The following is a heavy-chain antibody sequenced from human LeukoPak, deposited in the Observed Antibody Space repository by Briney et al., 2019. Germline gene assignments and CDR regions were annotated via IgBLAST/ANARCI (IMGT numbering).Heavy chain of an antibody. D-gene: IGHD2-2*01. Sequence: ASVKVSCQASGHTFTDYYMHWVRQAPGRGLEGMGWIHPKSGDTKYAQIFQGRVTVPRDTSISTAYMELTSLRSDDTAVYYCASYASGYNWLKVWGQGTPVTVSS. CDR1: GHTFTDYY. J-gene: IGHJ5*02. V-gene: IGHV1-2*02. CDR3: ASYASGYNWLKV. CDR2: IHPKSGDT.